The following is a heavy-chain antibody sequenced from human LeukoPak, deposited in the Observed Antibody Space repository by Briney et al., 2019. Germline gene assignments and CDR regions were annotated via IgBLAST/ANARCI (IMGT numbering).Heavy chain of an antibody. CDR2: IQYDGSIE. J-gene: IGHJ4*02. D-gene: IGHD2-2*01. Sequence: GGSLRLSCTASGFTFSSYGMHWVRQAPGRGLEWVAAIQYDGSIEYYADSVKGRFTISRDQSKNTLFLQVNSLRAEDTAVYYCARDSCGSPSCFDYWGQGTLVIVSS. V-gene: IGHV3-33*01. CDR1: GFTFSSYG. CDR3: ARDSCGSPSCFDY.